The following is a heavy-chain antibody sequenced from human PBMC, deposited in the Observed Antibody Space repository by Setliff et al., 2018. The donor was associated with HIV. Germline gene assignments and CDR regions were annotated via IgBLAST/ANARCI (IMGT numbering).Heavy chain of an antibody. Sequence: GESLKISCKGSGYSFTSYWIAWVRQKPGEGLEWMGIILPGDSKMRYSPSFQGRVTLSADKSISTAYLQWSSLQTSDSGMYYCARGIAALTASFDYWGQGSLVTVSS. CDR3: ARGIAALTASFDY. CDR1: GYSFTSYW. J-gene: IGHJ4*02. CDR2: ILPGDSKM. V-gene: IGHV5-51*01. D-gene: IGHD2-21*02.